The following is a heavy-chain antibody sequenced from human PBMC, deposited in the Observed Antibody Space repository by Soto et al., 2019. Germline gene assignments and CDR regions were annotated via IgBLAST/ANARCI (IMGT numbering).Heavy chain of an antibody. V-gene: IGHV5-51*01. Sequence: PGESQKISCKGSGYSVTSYWIGWVRQMPGKGLEWMGIIYPGDSDTRYSPSFQGQVTISADKSISTAYLQWSSLKASDTAMYYCARDWAENYDILTGYIVAFDIWGQGTMVTVSS. D-gene: IGHD3-9*01. CDR2: IYPGDSDT. CDR3: ARDWAENYDILTGYIVAFDI. CDR1: GYSVTSYW. J-gene: IGHJ3*02.